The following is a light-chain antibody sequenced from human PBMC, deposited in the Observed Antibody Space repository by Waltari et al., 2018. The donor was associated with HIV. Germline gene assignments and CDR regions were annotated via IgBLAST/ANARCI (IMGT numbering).Light chain of an antibody. J-gene: IGKJ5*01. V-gene: IGKV3-11*01. CDR1: QSVSSY. CDR3: QQFSITPIT. Sequence: EIVLTQSPATLSLSPGERATLFCRASQSVSSYLAWYQQKPGQAPRLLIYDASNRATGIPARFSGSGSGTDFTLTISSLEPEDFAVYYCQQFSITPITFGQGTRLEI. CDR2: DAS.